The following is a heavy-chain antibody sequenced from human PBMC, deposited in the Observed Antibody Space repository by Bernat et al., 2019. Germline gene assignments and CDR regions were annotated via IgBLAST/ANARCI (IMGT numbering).Heavy chain of an antibody. CDR1: GFTFSSYA. Sequence: EVQLLESGGGLVQPGGSLRLSCAASGFTFSSYAMSWVRQAPGKGLEWVSAISGSGGSTYYADSVKGRFTISRDNSKNTLYLQMNSLRAEDTAVYYCAKVSAHANFWSGYYTADDYGMDVWGQGTSVTVSS. V-gene: IGHV3-23*01. CDR3: AKVSAHANFWSGYYTADDYGMDV. CDR2: ISGSGGST. J-gene: IGHJ6*02. D-gene: IGHD3-3*01.